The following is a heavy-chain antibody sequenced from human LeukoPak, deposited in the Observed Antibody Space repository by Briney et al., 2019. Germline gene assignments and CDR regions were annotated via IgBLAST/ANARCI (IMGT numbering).Heavy chain of an antibody. Sequence: GGSLRLPCAASGFTFSSYGMHWVRQAPGKGLEWVAVISYDGSNKYYADSVKGRFTISRDNSKNTLYLQMNSLRAEDTAVYYCAKDRGIAVAGRGYFDYWGQGTLVTVSS. D-gene: IGHD6-19*01. CDR2: ISYDGSNK. CDR1: GFTFSSYG. V-gene: IGHV3-30*18. CDR3: AKDRGIAVAGRGYFDY. J-gene: IGHJ4*02.